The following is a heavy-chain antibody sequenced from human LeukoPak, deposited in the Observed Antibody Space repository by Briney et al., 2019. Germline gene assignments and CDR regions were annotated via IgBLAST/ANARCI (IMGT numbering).Heavy chain of an antibody. V-gene: IGHV3-48*04. CDR2: ISSSSSTI. CDR3: IRVGAVVYAFDI. Sequence: GGSLRLSCAASGFTFSSYSMNWVRQAPGKGLEWVSYISSSSSTIYYADSVKGRFTISRDNAKNTLYLQMSSLRAEDTAVYYCIRVGAVVYAFDIWGQGTMVTVSS. CDR1: GFTFSSYS. J-gene: IGHJ3*02. D-gene: IGHD2-15*01.